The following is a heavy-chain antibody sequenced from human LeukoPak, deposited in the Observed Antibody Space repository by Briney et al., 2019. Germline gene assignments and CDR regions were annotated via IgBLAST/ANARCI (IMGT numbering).Heavy chain of an antibody. J-gene: IGHJ4*02. CDR2: IRSKANSYAT. CDR1: GFTFSGSA. D-gene: IGHD3-22*01. Sequence: GGSLRLSCAASGFTFSGSAMHWVRQASGKGLEWVGRIRSKANSYATAYAASVKGRFTISRDDSKNTAYLQMNSLKTEDTAVYYCTRPWGSSGYYSYYWGQGTLVTVSS. V-gene: IGHV3-73*01. CDR3: TRPWGSSGYYSYY.